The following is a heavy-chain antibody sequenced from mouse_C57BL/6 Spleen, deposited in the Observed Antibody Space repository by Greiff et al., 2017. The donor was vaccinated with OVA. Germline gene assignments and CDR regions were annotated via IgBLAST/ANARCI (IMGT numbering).Heavy chain of an antibody. J-gene: IGHJ4*01. CDR1: GYAFSSSW. CDR3: ASEGDGPQAMDY. CDR2: IYPGDGDT. Sequence: VHLVESGPELVKPGASVKISCKASGYAFSSSWMNWVKQRPGKGLEWIGRIYPGDGDTNYNGKFKGKATLTADKSSSTAYMQLSSLTSEDSAVYFCASEGDGPQAMDYWGQGTSVTVSS. D-gene: IGHD2-3*01. V-gene: IGHV1-82*01.